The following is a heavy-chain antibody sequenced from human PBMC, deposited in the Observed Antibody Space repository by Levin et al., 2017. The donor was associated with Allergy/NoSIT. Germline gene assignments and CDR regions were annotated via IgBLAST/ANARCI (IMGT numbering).Heavy chain of an antibody. J-gene: IGHJ5*02. CDR3: ARVEYSSSRTGAFDP. D-gene: IGHD6-13*01. V-gene: IGHV4-30-2*01. CDR2: IYHSGST. Sequence: SETLSLTCAVSGGSISSGGYSWSWIRQPPGKGLEWIGYIYHSGSTYYNPSLKSRVTISVDRSKNQFSLKLSSVTAADTAVYYCARVEYSSSRTGAFDPWGQGTLVTVSS. CDR1: GGSISSGGYS.